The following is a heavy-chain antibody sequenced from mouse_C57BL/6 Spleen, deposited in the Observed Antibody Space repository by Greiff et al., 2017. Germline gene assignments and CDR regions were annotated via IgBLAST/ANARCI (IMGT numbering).Heavy chain of an antibody. CDR3: ARSTTVVATHWYFDV. Sequence: QVHVKQSGPELVKPGASVKISCKASGYTFTDYYINWVKQRPGQGLEWIGWIYPGSGNTKYNEKFKGKATLTVDTSSSTAYMQLSSLTSEDSAVYFCARSTTVVATHWYFDVWGTGTTVTVSS. CDR1: GYTFTDYY. CDR2: IYPGSGNT. V-gene: IGHV1-84*01. J-gene: IGHJ1*03. D-gene: IGHD1-1*01.